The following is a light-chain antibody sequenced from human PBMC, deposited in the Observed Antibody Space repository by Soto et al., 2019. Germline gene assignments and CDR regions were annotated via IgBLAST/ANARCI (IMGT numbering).Light chain of an antibody. Sequence: DIQMTQSPSTLSASVGDRVTITCRASQSISTWLAWYQQKPGKAPKLLIYKASNLESGVPLRFSGSGSGTEFTLTITDLQPDDFATYYCQQYNNYAFGQGTKVDIK. V-gene: IGKV1-5*03. CDR1: QSISTW. CDR3: QQYNNYA. CDR2: KAS. J-gene: IGKJ1*01.